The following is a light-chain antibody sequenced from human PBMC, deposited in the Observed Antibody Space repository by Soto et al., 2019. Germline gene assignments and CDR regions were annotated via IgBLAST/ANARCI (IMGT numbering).Light chain of an antibody. CDR1: SSNIGAGYD. V-gene: IGLV1-40*01. CDR3: QPCDSSLSGPNWV. Sequence: QSVLTQPPSVSGAPGQRVTISCTGSSSNIGAGYDVHWYQQVPGTAPKLLIYANNNRPSGVPDRFSGSKSGTSASLAITGLQAEDGADYYGQPCDSSLSGPNWVFGGGTQLTAL. CDR2: ANN. J-gene: IGLJ7*02.